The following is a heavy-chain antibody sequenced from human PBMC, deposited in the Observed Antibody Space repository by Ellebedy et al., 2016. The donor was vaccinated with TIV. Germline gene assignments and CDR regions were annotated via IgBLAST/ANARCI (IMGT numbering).Heavy chain of an antibody. Sequence: MPSETLSLTCAVSGGSISSPGSPWSWIRQSPGKGLEWIGYIYHIGTTYYSPSLKSRVTISVDRSKNQVSLKLSSVTAADTAVYYCAREALTNTYNWFDPWGQGTLVTVSS. CDR3: AREALTNTYNWFDP. D-gene: IGHD1-14*01. J-gene: IGHJ5*02. CDR2: IYHIGTT. CDR1: GGSISSPGSP. V-gene: IGHV4-30-2*06.